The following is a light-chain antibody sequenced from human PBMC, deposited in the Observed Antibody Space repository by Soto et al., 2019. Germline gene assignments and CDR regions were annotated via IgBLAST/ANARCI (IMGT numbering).Light chain of an antibody. V-gene: IGLV2-14*01. CDR1: SSDVGGYNY. CDR2: DVN. J-gene: IGLJ1*01. CDR3: SSYTSSNTLV. Sequence: QSVLTQPASVSGSPGQSIAISCTGTSSDVGGYNYVCWYQQHPGKAPKLMIYDVNIRPSGVSDRFSGSKSGNTASLTISGLQDQDEADYYCSSYTSSNTLVFGTGTKVTVL.